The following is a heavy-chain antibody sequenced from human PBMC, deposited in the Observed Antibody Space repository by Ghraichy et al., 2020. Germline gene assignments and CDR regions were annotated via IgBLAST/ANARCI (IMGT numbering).Heavy chain of an antibody. Sequence: GGSLRLSCAASGFTFSSYGMHWVRQAPGKGLEWVAVISYDGSNKYYADSVKGRFTISRDNSKNTLYLQMNSLRAEDTAVYYCAKVKDTAMGRVRDNHFDYWGQGTLVAVSS. D-gene: IGHD5-18*01. J-gene: IGHJ4*02. CDR3: AKVKDTAMGRVRDNHFDY. CDR2: ISYDGSNK. V-gene: IGHV3-30*18. CDR1: GFTFSSYG.